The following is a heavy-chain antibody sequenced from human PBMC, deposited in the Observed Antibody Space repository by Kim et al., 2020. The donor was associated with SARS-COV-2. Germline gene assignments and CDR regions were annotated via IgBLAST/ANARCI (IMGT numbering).Heavy chain of an antibody. V-gene: IGHV1-69*04. D-gene: IGHD3-22*01. J-gene: IGHJ4*02. Sequence: SVKVSCKAPGGTFSSYAISWVRQAPGQGLEWMGRIIPILGIANYAQKFQGRVTITADKSTSTAYMELSSLRSEDTAVYYCARSVVTMIVVVNFDYWGQGTLVTVSS. CDR1: GGTFSSYA. CDR2: IIPILGIA. CDR3: ARSVVTMIVVVNFDY.